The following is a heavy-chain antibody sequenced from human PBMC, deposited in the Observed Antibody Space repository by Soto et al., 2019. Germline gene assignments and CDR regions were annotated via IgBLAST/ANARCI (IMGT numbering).Heavy chain of an antibody. V-gene: IGHV3-23*01. D-gene: IGHD5-12*01. J-gene: IGHJ4*02. CDR1: GFTFSSYA. CDR2: ISGSGGST. Sequence: QSGGSLRLSCAASGFTFSSYAMSWVRQAPGKGLEWVSAISGSGGSTYYADSVKGRFTISRDKSKNTLYLQMNSLRAEDTAVYYCATNRGFDFYYFDSWGQGAQVTVSS. CDR3: ATNRGFDFYYFDS.